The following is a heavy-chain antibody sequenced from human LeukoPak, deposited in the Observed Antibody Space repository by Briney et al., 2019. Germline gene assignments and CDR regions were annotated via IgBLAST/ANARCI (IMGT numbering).Heavy chain of an antibody. CDR2: IYHSGST. CDR3: ARMYYYGSGSYIPFDY. Sequence: SETLSLTCAVYGGSFSGYYWSWFRQPPGKGLEWIGYIYHSGSTKYNPSLKSRVSISIYTSKNQFSLKLSSVTAADTAVYYCARMYYYGSGSYIPFDYWGQGTLVTVSS. D-gene: IGHD3-10*01. V-gene: IGHV4-59*01. J-gene: IGHJ4*02. CDR1: GGSFSGYY.